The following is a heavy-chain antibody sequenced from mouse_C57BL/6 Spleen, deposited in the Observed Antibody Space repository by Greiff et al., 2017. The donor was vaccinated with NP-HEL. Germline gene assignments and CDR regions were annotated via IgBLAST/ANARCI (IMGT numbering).Heavy chain of an antibody. V-gene: IGHV1-15*01. Sequence: QVQLQQSGAELVRPGASVTLSCKASGYTFTDYEMHWVKQTPVHGLEWIGAIDPETGGTAYNQKFKGKAILTADKSSSTAYMELRSLTSADSAVYYCKRSGDYWGKGTTLTVSS. J-gene: IGHJ2*01. CDR3: KRSGDY. CDR2: IDPETGGT. CDR1: GYTFTDYE.